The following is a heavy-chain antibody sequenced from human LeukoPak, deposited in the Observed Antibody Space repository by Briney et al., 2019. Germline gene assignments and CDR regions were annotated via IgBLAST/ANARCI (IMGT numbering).Heavy chain of an antibody. CDR2: INHGGST. D-gene: IGHD6-19*01. CDR1: GGSISSSSYY. J-gene: IGHJ3*02. CDR3: AGGLAVAADAFDI. V-gene: IGHV4-39*07. Sequence: SETLSLTCTVSGGSISSSSYYWGWIRQPPWKGLEWIGEINHGGSTNYTPSLKSRVTISVDTSKNQFSLKLSSVTAADTAVYYCAGGLAVAADAFDIWGQGTMVTVSS.